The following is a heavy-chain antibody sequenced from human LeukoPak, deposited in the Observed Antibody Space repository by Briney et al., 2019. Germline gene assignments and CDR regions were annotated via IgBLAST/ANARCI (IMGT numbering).Heavy chain of an antibody. J-gene: IGHJ4*02. D-gene: IGHD3-22*01. Sequence: SVKVSCNASRGTFSSYAISRVRQAPRQELECMGRIIPILGIANYAQKFQGRVTITADKSTSTAYMELSSLRSEDTAVYYCAREGAYYDSSGYYDDYWGQGTLVTVSS. CDR2: IIPILGIA. CDR1: RGTFSSYA. CDR3: AREGAYYDSSGYYDDY. V-gene: IGHV1-69*04.